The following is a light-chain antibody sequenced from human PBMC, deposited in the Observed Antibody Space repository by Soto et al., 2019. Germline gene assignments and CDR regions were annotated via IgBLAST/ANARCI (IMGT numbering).Light chain of an antibody. CDR2: KAS. CDR3: QHYNIYSEA. V-gene: IGKV1-5*03. Sequence: DIQMTQSPSTLSGSVGDRVTITCRASQTISSWLAWYQQKPGKAPKLLIYKASTLKSGVPSRFSGCGSGTEFTLTISSLQPDDFATYYCQHYNIYSEAFGQGTKVELK. J-gene: IGKJ1*01. CDR1: QTISSW.